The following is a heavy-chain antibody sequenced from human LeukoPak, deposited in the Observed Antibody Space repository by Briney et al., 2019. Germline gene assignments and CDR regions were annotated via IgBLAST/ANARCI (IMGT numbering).Heavy chain of an antibody. D-gene: IGHD1-26*01. V-gene: IGHV4-59*08. CDR3: ARHVGATLSLQH. J-gene: IGHJ1*01. CDR1: GGSISSYY. CDR2: IYYSGST. Sequence: PSETLSLTCTVSGGSISSYYWSWIRQPPGKGLEWIGYIYYSGSTNYNPSLKSRVTISVDTSKNQFSLKPSSVTAADTAVYYCARHVGATLSLQHWGQGTLVTVSS.